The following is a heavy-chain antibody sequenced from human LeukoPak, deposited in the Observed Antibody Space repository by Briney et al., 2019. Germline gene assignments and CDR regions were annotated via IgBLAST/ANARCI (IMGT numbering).Heavy chain of an antibody. CDR2: IYDSGST. CDR3: ARGYCGSASCYGVFDY. J-gene: IGHJ4*02. V-gene: IGHV4-61*01. Sequence: KPSQTLSLTCTVSGGSISSGSYYWSWIRQPAGKGLEWIGYIYDSGSTNYNPSLKSRVTISVDTSKNQFSLRLSSVTAADTAVYYCARGYCGSASCYGVFDYWGQGTLVTVSS. D-gene: IGHD2-2*01. CDR1: GGSISSGSYY.